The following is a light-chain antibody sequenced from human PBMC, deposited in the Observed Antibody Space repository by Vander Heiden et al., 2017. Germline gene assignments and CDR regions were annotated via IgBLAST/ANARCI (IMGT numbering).Light chain of an antibody. CDR1: QDISNY. CDR3: QQYDSLHRFT. Sequence: DIQMTQSPSSLSASVGDRVTVTCQASQDISNYLNWYQQKPGEAPKLLIYDASILETGVPSRFSGSGSGTDFTFTISSLQPEDIATYHCQQYDSLHRFTFGPGTKVDIK. J-gene: IGKJ3*01. CDR2: DAS. V-gene: IGKV1-33*01.